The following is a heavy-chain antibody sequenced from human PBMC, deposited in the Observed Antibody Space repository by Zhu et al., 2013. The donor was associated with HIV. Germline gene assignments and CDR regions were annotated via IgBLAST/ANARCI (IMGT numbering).Heavy chain of an antibody. CDR2: MYQSGST. V-gene: IGHV4-38-2*02. Sequence: QVQLRESGPALVKASETLSLTCTVSGSPISSAFYWGWIRQTPGKGLEWIGTMYQSGSTFYNPSLRSRVTISVDTSKNRFSLKLTSVTAADTAVYYCASLLDVGSGYQYKFRLARPWGQGTLVTVSS. D-gene: IGHD3-3*01. CDR3: ASLLDVGSGYQYKFRLARP. J-gene: IGHJ5*02. CDR1: GSPISSAFY.